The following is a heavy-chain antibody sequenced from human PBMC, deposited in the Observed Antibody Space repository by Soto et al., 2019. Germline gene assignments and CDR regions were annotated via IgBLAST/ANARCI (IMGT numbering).Heavy chain of an antibody. V-gene: IGHV1-69*13. CDR1: GGTFSSYA. Sequence: GASVKVSCKASGGTFSSYAISWVRQAPGQGLEWMGGIIPIFGTANYAQKFQGRVTITADESTSTAYMELSSLRSEDMAVYYCARKVVPAAIDSYYYGMDVWGQGTTVTVSS. D-gene: IGHD2-2*01. CDR2: IIPIFGTA. CDR3: ARKVVPAAIDSYYYGMDV. J-gene: IGHJ6*02.